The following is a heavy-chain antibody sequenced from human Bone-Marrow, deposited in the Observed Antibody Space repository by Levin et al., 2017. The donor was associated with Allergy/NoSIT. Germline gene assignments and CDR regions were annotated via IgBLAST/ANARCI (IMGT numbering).Heavy chain of an antibody. V-gene: IGHV5-51*01. CDR1: GYSFSSYW. CDR2: IYPGDSDT. J-gene: IGHJ3*02. D-gene: IGHD2-15*01. CDR3: ARHRGLCSGGSCYSGPYDAFDM. Sequence: GESLKISCKGSGYSFSSYWIGWVRQMPGKGLECMGIIYPGDSDTRYIPSFQSQVTISADKSISTAFLQWTSLKASDTAIYYCARHRGLCSGGSCYSGPYDAFDMWGQGTMVTVSS.